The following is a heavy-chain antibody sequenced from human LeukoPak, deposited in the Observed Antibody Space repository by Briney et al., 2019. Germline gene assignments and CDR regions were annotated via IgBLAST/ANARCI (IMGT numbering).Heavy chain of an antibody. CDR2: IKSDGSNT. J-gene: IGHJ4*02. V-gene: IGHV3-74*01. Sequence: GGSLRLSCAASGFTFSSYWMHWVRQAPGKGLVWVSRIKSDGSNTNYADSVKGRFTISRDNARNSLYLQMNSLRAEDTAVYYCIRDLFDDYSLDYWGQGALVTVSS. D-gene: IGHD3-16*01. CDR1: GFTFSSYW. CDR3: IRDLFDDYSLDY.